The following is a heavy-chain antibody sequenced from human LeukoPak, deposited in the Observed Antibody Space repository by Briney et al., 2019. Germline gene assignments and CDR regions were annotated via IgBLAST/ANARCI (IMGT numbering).Heavy chain of an antibody. D-gene: IGHD3-9*01. V-gene: IGHV3-23*01. CDR2: ITGSGGNT. CDR1: GFTFSNYG. J-gene: IGHJ4*02. Sequence: GGSLRLSCAASGFTFSNYGMSWVRQAPGKGLEWVSAITGSGGNTYYADSVKGRFTISRDNSKNTVFLQMNSLRAEDTAVYYCAKWGDYDVLTGYYVSDYWGQGTLVTVSS. CDR3: AKWGDYDVLTGYYVSDY.